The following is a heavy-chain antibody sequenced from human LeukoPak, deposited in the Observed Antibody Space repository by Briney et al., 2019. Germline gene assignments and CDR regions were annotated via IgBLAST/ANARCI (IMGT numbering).Heavy chain of an antibody. CDR3: ARGRKAGVGRVYYMDV. J-gene: IGHJ6*03. CDR2: FDPEDGET. CDR1: GYTLTELS. D-gene: IGHD3/OR15-3a*01. V-gene: IGHV1-24*01. Sequence: GASVRVSCKVSGYTLTELSMHWVRQAPGKGLEWMGGFDPEDGETIYAQKFQGRVTMTEDTSTDTAYMELSSLRSEDTAVYYCARGRKAGVGRVYYMDVWGKGTTVTVSS.